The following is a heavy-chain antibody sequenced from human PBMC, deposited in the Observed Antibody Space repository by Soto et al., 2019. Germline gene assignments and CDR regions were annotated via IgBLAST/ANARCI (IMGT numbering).Heavy chain of an antibody. CDR2: IYYSGSA. V-gene: IGHV4-59*08. CDR1: GGSISSYY. J-gene: IGHJ4*02. Sequence: SETLSLTCTVSGGSISSYYWSWIRQPPGKGLEWIGYIYYSGSASYNPSLKSRVTISVDTSKNQFSLKLSSVTAADTAVYYCARTYSSTPAYYFDYWGQGTLVTVSS. CDR3: ARTYSSTPAYYFDY. D-gene: IGHD6-13*01.